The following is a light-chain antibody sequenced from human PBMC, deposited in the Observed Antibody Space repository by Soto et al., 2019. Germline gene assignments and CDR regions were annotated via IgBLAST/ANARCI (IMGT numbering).Light chain of an antibody. CDR3: RSFTTTNTRI. J-gene: IGLJ2*01. Sequence: QSALTQPASVSGSPGQSITISCTGTSSNVGSYNFVSWYQQYPGKAPKLLIYDVSHRPSGVSNRFSGSKSGNTASLAISGLQAEDEADYYCRSFTTTNTRIFGGGTKLTVL. V-gene: IGLV2-14*01. CDR1: SSNVGSYNF. CDR2: DVS.